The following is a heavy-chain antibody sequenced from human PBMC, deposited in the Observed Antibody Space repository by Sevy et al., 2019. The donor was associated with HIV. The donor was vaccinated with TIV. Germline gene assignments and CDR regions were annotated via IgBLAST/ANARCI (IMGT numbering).Heavy chain of an antibody. CDR3: VRDCGKGYAMDV. J-gene: IGHJ6*02. V-gene: IGHV3-21*05. CDR2: IGGSGHYI. Sequence: GGSLRLSCAASGFSFSNYAMNWVRQAPGKGLEWVSYIGGSGHYILYADSVKGRFTISRDNARNSLYLQMNSLRGEDTAFYYFVRDCGKGYAMDVWGQGATVTVSS. CDR1: GFSFSNYA.